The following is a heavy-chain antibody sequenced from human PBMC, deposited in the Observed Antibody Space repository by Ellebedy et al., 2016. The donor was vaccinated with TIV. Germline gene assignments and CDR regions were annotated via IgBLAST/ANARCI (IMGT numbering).Heavy chain of an antibody. CDR3: ATEYCSGGSCYPGDLRAFDI. CDR2: FDPEDGET. V-gene: IGHV1-24*01. D-gene: IGHD2-15*01. J-gene: IGHJ3*02. Sequence: AASVKVSCKVSGYTLTELSMHWVRQAPGKGLEWMGGFDPEDGETIYAQKFQGRVTMTEDTSTDTAYMELSSLRSEDTAVYYCATEYCSGGSCYPGDLRAFDIWGQGTMVTVSS. CDR1: GYTLTELS.